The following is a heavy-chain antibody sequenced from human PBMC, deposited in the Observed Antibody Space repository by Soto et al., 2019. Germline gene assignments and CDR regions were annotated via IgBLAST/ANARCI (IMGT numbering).Heavy chain of an antibody. J-gene: IGHJ4*02. Sequence: GGSLRLSCAASGFTFSIFAMSWVRQSPGKGLEWVSTISGSGGSAYYADAVKGRFTISRDNSMGTLYLQMKSLRVEDTAIYYCAKEVSLGSTVDLGYWGQGALVTVSS. CDR1: GFTFSIFA. CDR3: AKEVSLGSTVDLGY. D-gene: IGHD7-27*01. V-gene: IGHV3-23*01. CDR2: ISGSGGSA.